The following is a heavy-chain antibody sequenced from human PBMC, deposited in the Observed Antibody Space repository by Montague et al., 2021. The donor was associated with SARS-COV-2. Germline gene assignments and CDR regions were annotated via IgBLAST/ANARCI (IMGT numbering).Heavy chain of an antibody. CDR3: ASQVAYLDYFDP. CDR1: GRSFSTDHY. V-gene: IGHV4-38-2*02. J-gene: IGHJ5*02. CDR2: IHHSGNT. Sequence: SETLSLTCTVSGRSFSTDHYWGWIRQPPGKGLEWIGSIHHSGNTYYNPSLKSRLTISIDTSKNQFSLKLTSLTAADTAVYYCASQVAYLDYFDPWGQGTLVTVSS. D-gene: IGHD4-11*01.